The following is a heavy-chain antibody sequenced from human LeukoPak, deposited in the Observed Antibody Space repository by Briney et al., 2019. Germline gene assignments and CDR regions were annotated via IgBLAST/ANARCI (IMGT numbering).Heavy chain of an antibody. CDR2: IYTSGST. V-gene: IGHV4-4*07. J-gene: IGHJ6*03. Sequence: PETLSLTCTVSGGSISSYYWSWIRQPAGKGLEWIGRIYTSGSTNYNPSLKSRVTMSVDTSKNQFSLKLSSVTAADTAVYYCARDSSSMGFYYYYYMDVWGKGTTVTVSS. CDR3: ARDSSSMGFYYYYYMDV. D-gene: IGHD6-6*01. CDR1: GGSISSYY.